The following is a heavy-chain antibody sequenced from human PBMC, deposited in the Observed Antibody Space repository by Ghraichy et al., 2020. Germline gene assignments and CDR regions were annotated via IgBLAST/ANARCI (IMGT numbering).Heavy chain of an antibody. J-gene: IGHJ5*01. Sequence: SQTLSLTCFVSGVSVSSDSYSWSWIRQPPGKGLERIGYVPYSGNTNYNPSLRSRVTISLDASKNQFSLKLTSVTAADTAVYYCGRPLLNLPVRGAIDWWGHGLLFPASS. CDR3: GRPLLNLPVRGAIDW. CDR1: GVSVSSDSYS. CDR2: VPYSGNT. D-gene: IGHD3-10*01. V-gene: IGHV4-61*01.